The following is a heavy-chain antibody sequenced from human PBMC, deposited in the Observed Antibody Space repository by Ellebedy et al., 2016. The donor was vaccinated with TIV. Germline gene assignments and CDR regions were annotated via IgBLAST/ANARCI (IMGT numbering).Heavy chain of an antibody. Sequence: PGGSLRLSCAAPGVTVSSSNMNWVRQAPGKGLEWVSVLQSGGVTQYADSVKARFTVSRDNSRNTLYLQMNSLSVEDTAVYYCTRARGGGGSVDYWGQGTLVTVSS. J-gene: IGHJ4*02. D-gene: IGHD2-21*01. V-gene: IGHV3-66*01. CDR2: LQSGGVT. CDR1: GVTVSSSN. CDR3: TRARGGGGSVDY.